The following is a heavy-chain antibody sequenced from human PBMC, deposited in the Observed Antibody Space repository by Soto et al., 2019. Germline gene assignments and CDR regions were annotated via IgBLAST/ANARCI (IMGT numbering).Heavy chain of an antibody. CDR2: INHSGST. Sequence: SETLSLTCAVYGGSFSGYYWSWIRQPPGKGLEWIGEINHSGSTNYNPSLKSRVTISVDTSKNQFSLKLSSVTAADTAVYYCARASALKDYGDYAPAAYFQHWGQGTLVTVSS. CDR3: ARASALKDYGDYAPAAYFQH. V-gene: IGHV4-34*01. J-gene: IGHJ1*01. D-gene: IGHD4-17*01. CDR1: GGSFSGYY.